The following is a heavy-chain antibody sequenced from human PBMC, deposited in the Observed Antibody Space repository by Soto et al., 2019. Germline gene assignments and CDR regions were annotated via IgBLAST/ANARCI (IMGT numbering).Heavy chain of an antibody. CDR1: GGSISSSTYY. D-gene: IGHD5-12*01. CDR3: EKDPKRDGYNYASY. Sequence: PSETLSLTCTVSGGSISSSTYYWGWMRQPPGKGLEWIASFFIGGNTYYNPSLKSRVTISVDTSKNQFSLKLSSVTAADTAVYFCEKDPKRDGYNYASYWGQGTLVTVSS. J-gene: IGHJ4*02. CDR2: FFIGGNT. V-gene: IGHV4-39*01.